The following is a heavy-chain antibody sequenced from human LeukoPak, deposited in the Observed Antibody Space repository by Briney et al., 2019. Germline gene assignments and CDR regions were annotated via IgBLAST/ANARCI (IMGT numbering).Heavy chain of an antibody. Sequence: AAVKISCKASGYTFTDYYIHWVQQAPGKGLAWIGRFDPEDGETIYSTKFQGRVTMTADTSKDTAYMELSSLRSEDTAVYYCAKHRVVASFNHMDVWGQGTTVTVFS. CDR3: AKHRVVASFNHMDV. CDR2: FDPEDGET. D-gene: IGHD1-14*01. CDR1: GYTFTDYY. J-gene: IGHJ6*02. V-gene: IGHV1-69-2*01.